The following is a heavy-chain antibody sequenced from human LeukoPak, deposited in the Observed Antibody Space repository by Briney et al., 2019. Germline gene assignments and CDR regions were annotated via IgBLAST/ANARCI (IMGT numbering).Heavy chain of an antibody. CDR1: GDSVSNNGVA. CDR2: TYFGSKWYN. J-gene: IGHJ3*01. Sequence: SQTLSLTCAISGDSVSNNGVAWNWIRQSPSRGLERLVRTYFGSKWYNDYAVSVKSRITINPNTSKNQFSLQLNSVTPEDTAVYYCARQRSRALDLWGQGTMVTVSS. CDR3: ARQRSRALDL. D-gene: IGHD1-1*01. V-gene: IGHV6-1*01.